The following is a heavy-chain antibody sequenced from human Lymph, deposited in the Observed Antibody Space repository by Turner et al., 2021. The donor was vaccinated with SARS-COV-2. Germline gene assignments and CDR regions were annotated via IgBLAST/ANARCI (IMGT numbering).Heavy chain of an antibody. Sequence: QVQLVESGGGFVQPGRSLTLSCSASGSTFSGYGMYWVRQAPGKGLEWVAVISYDGSNKYYADSVKGRFTISRDNSKNTLYMQMNSLRAEDTAVYYCAKQGGGRYCSGGSCYRGYFDYWGQGTLVTVSS. CDR3: AKQGGGRYCSGGSCYRGYFDY. D-gene: IGHD2-15*01. V-gene: IGHV3-30*18. CDR2: ISYDGSNK. CDR1: GSTFSGYG. J-gene: IGHJ4*02.